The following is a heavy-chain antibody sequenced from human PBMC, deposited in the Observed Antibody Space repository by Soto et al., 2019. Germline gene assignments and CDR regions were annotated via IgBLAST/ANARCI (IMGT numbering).Heavy chain of an antibody. CDR2: ISSSSSYI. CDR1: GFTFSSYS. Sequence: PGGSLRLSCAASGFTFSSYSMNWVRQAPGKGLEWVSSISSSSSYIYYADSVKGRFTISRDNAKNSLYLQMNSLRAEDTAVYYCARDWSSCWYIVSPYFQHWGQGTLVTVSS. V-gene: IGHV3-21*01. D-gene: IGHD6-19*01. J-gene: IGHJ1*01. CDR3: ARDWSSCWYIVSPYFQH.